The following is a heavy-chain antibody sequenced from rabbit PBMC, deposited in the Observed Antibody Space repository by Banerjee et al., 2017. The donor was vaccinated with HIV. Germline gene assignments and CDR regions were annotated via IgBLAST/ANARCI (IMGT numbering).Heavy chain of an antibody. CDR3: ARGSASSGGFGADL. CDR2: IYGGSNGPS. CDR1: GFTISNSYY. D-gene: IGHD1-1*01. J-gene: IGHJ6*01. Sequence: QSLEESGGDLVKPGASLTLTCTASGFTISNSYYMCWVRQAPGKGLEWIACIYGGSNGPSYYASWAKGRFTISKTSSTTVTLQMTSLTVADTATYFCARGSASSGGFGADLWGPGTLVTVS. V-gene: IGHV1S40*01.